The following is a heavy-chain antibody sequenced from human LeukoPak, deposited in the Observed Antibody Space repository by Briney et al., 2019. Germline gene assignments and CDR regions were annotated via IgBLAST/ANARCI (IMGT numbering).Heavy chain of an antibody. CDR1: GGSISSYY. D-gene: IGHD1-26*01. V-gene: IGHV4-59*01. CDR3: ARAGGDTNSGSAKSDAFDI. CDR2: IYYSGST. J-gene: IGHJ3*02. Sequence: SETLSLTCTVSGGSISSYYWSWLRQPPGKGLEWIGYIYYSGSTNYNPSLKSRVTISVDTSKNQFSLKLSSVTAADTAVYYCARAGGDTNSGSAKSDAFDIWGQGTMVTVSS.